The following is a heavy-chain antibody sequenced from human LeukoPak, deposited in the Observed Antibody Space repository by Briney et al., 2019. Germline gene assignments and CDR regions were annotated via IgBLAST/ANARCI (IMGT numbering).Heavy chain of an antibody. CDR3: ARKMEATGATGSVDY. D-gene: IGHD1-26*01. CDR2: IYYSGST. CDR1: GYSIRRNNW. J-gene: IGHJ4*02. V-gene: IGHV4-28*01. Sequence: PSDTLSLTCAVSGYSIRRNNWWGWIRQPPGKGLEWIGYIYYSGSTYYNPSLESRVTMSVDTSKNQFSLKLSSVTAVDTAVYYCARKMEATGATGSVDYWGQGTLVTVSS.